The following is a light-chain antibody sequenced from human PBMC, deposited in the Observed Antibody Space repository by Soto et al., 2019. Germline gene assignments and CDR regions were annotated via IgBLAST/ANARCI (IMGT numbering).Light chain of an antibody. Sequence: QSALTQPPSASGSPGQSVTLSCTGTSSDVGGYNYVSWYQQHPGKAPKLIIYEVSKRPSGVPDRFSGSKSGNTASLTVSGLQAEDEADYSCSSYAGSNNYVFGPGTKLTVL. CDR2: EVS. V-gene: IGLV2-8*01. CDR1: SSDVGGYNY. CDR3: SSYAGSNNYV. J-gene: IGLJ1*01.